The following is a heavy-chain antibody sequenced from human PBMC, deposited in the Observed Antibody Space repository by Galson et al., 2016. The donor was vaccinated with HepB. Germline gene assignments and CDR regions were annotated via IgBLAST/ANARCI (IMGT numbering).Heavy chain of an antibody. D-gene: IGHD1-26*01. CDR2: TDGTNK. J-gene: IGHJ4*02. Sequence: SLRLSCAASGFTFSTHAMSWVRQAPGKGLEWVAVTDGTNKYYADSVKGRFTISRDDSKSTLYLQMDRLRAEDTAVYYCATDPIVGVPDYFDYWGQGTLVTVSS. CDR3: ATDPIVGVPDYFDY. CDR1: GFTFSTHA. V-gene: IGHV3-30-3*01.